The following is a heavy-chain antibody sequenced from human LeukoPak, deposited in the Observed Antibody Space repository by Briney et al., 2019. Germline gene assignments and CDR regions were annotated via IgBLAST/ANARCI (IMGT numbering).Heavy chain of an antibody. J-gene: IGHJ6*03. V-gene: IGHV1-18*01. D-gene: IGHD3-3*01. Sequence: ASVKVSCKASGYTFTSYGISWVRQAPGQGLEWMGWISAYNGNTNYAQKFQGRVTITTDESTSTAYMELSSLRSEDTAVYYCARGITIFGVVSNYYYYMDVWGKGTTVTVSS. CDR1: GYTFTSYG. CDR2: ISAYNGNT. CDR3: ARGITIFGVVSNYYYYMDV.